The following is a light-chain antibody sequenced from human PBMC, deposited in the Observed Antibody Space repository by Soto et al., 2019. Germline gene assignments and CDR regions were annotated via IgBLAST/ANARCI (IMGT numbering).Light chain of an antibody. Sequence: QLVLTQSPFASASLRASVKLTCTLSSGHSNYAIAWHQQQSEKGPRYLMKLNSDGSHSKGDGIPDRFSGSSSGAERYLTISSLQSEDEADYYCQTWGSGIVVFGGGTKLTVL. V-gene: IGLV4-69*01. CDR2: LNSDGSH. J-gene: IGLJ2*01. CDR1: SGHSNYA. CDR3: QTWGSGIVV.